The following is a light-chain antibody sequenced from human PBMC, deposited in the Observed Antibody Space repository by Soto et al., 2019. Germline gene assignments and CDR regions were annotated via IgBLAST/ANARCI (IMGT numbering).Light chain of an antibody. Sequence: DIQMTQSPSSLSASVGDRVTITCQASQDINKNLIWYQQKPGKAPKLLIYDASDLETGVPSRFSGSGSGTGFTFTISSLQHEDFATYYWQQYESLPLTFGQGTRLEIK. CDR1: QDINKN. J-gene: IGKJ5*01. CDR2: DAS. V-gene: IGKV1-33*01. CDR3: QQYESLPLT.